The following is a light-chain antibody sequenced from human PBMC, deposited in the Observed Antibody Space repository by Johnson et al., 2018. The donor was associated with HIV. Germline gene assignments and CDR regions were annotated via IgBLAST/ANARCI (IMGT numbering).Light chain of an antibody. CDR3: GTWDSSLSTYV. CDR1: SSNIGNNY. Sequence: QSALTQPPSVSAAPGQKVTISCYGSSSNIGNNYVSWYQQVPGTAPKLLIYDHNKRPSGIPDRFSGSKSGTSATLGITGLQTGDEADYYCGTWDSSLSTYVFGTGTKVTVL. J-gene: IGLJ1*01. CDR2: DHN. V-gene: IGLV1-51*01.